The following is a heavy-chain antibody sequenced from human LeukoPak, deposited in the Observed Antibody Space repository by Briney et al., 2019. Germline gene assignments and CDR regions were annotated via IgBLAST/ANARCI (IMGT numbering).Heavy chain of an antibody. D-gene: IGHD2-15*01. CDR3: ARGRYCSADICTGGDSFDI. CDR2: KYARGSS. CDR1: GGSISDYY. Sequence: SETLSLTCTVSGGSISDYYWSWIRQPAGKGLEWIGRKYARGSSNYNPPVQSRVTMSVDTSKNQFSLKLRSVTAADTAVYYCARGRYCSADICTGGDSFDIWGQGTMVSVSP. J-gene: IGHJ3*02. V-gene: IGHV4-4*07.